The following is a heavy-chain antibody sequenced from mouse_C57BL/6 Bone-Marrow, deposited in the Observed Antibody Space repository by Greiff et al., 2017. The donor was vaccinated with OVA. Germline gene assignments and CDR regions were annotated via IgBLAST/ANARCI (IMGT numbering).Heavy chain of an antibody. V-gene: IGHV1-53*01. D-gene: IGHD3-3*01. CDR1: GYTFTSYW. Sequence: QVQLQQPGTELVKPGASVKLSCKASGYTFTSYWMHWVKQRPGQGLEWIGNINPSNGGTNYNEKFKSKATLTVDKSSSTAYMQLSSLTSEDSAVDYCARGHPGYYAMDYWGQGTSVTVSS. CDR3: ARGHPGYYAMDY. J-gene: IGHJ4*01. CDR2: INPSNGGT.